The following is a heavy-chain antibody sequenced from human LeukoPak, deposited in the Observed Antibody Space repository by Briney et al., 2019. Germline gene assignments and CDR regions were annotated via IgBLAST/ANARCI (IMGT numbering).Heavy chain of an antibody. V-gene: IGHV3-23*01. CDR1: GFTFSSYA. Sequence: PGGSLRLSCAASGFTFSSYAMSWVRQAPGKGLEGVSGISGSGGSTYYADSVKGRFTISRDNSKNTLYLQMNSPRAEDTAVYYCAILPGYSSSWYEVDYGGQGTLVTVSS. D-gene: IGHD6-13*01. CDR3: AILPGYSSSWYEVDY. J-gene: IGHJ4*02. CDR2: ISGSGGST.